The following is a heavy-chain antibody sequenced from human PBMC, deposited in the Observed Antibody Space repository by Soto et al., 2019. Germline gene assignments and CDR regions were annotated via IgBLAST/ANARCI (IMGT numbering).Heavy chain of an antibody. D-gene: IGHD3-22*01. CDR1: GFTFSSYA. CDR2: ISGSGGST. J-gene: IGHJ4*02. CDR3: AKDSITMIVVVITYPHFDY. Sequence: EVQLLESGGGLVQPGGSLRLSCAASGFTFSSYAMSWVRQAPGKGLEWVSAISGSGGSTYYADSVKGRFTISRDNSKNTLYLQMNSLRAEDTAVYYCAKDSITMIVVVITYPHFDYWGQGTLVTVSS. V-gene: IGHV3-23*01.